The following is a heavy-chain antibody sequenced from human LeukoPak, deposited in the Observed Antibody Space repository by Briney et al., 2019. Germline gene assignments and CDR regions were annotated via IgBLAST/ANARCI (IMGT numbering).Heavy chain of an antibody. V-gene: IGHV4-39*02. Sequence: SETLSLTCTVSGSSISSSSYYWGWIRQPPGKGLEWIGSIYYSGSTYYNPSLKSRVTISVDTSKNQFSLKLSSVTAADTAVYYCARDYDFWSGYYLNQDYWGQGTLVTVSS. D-gene: IGHD3-3*01. CDR2: IYYSGST. CDR3: ARDYDFWSGYYLNQDY. CDR1: GSSISSSSYY. J-gene: IGHJ4*02.